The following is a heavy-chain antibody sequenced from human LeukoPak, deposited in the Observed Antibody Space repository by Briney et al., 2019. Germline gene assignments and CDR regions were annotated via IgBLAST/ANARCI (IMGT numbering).Heavy chain of an antibody. Sequence: PSQTLSLTCTVSGGSISSGGYYWSWIRQHPGKGLEWIGYIYYSGSTYYNPSLKSRVTISVDTSKNQFSLKLSSVTAADTAVYFCARDQVDYDIPDHFDYWGKGTLVTVSS. CDR3: ARDQVDYDIPDHFDY. CDR2: IYYSGST. CDR1: GGSISSGGYY. V-gene: IGHV4-31*03. J-gene: IGHJ4*02. D-gene: IGHD3-22*01.